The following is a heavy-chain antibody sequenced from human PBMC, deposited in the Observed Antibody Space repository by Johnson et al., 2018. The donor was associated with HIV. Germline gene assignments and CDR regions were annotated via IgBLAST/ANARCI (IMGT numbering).Heavy chain of an antibody. CDR2: IKQDGSEK. J-gene: IGHJ3*02. Sequence: VQLVESGGGLVQPGGSLRLSCAASGFTFSRYWMSWVRQAPGKGLEWVANIKQDGSEKYYADSVKGRLTVSRDNSKNTLYLQMDSLRAEDTAVYYCAKDLNPDNWNPDAFDIWGQGTMVTVSS. D-gene: IGHD1-20*01. V-gene: IGHV3-7*01. CDR1: GFTFSRYW. CDR3: AKDLNPDNWNPDAFDI.